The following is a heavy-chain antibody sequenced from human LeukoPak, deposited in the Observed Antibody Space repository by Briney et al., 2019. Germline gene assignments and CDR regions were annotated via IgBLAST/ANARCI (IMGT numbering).Heavy chain of an antibody. D-gene: IGHD5-18*01. J-gene: IGHJ4*02. CDR3: ASQDTAMVN. CDR2: IYTSGST. V-gene: IGHV4-61*02. CDR1: GGSISSGSYY. Sequence: SQTLSLTCTVSGGSISSGSYYWSWIRQPAGKGLEWIGRIYTSGSTNYNPSLKSRVTISVDTSKNQFSLKLSSVTAADTAVHYCASQDTAMVNWGQGTLVTVSS.